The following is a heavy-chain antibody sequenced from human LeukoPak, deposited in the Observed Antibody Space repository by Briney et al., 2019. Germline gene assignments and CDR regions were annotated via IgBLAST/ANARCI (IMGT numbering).Heavy chain of an antibody. CDR1: GGSISNYY. CDR3: ARRVIMSAAGVPDTWLDP. J-gene: IGHJ5*02. V-gene: IGHV4-59*08. CDR2: ISYSGGT. Sequence: SETLSRTCTGSGGSISNYYWNWIRQPPGKGLEWVGHISYSGGTKYNPSLQSRVTISIDTSKNQFSLNLSSVTAADTAVYYCARRVIMSAAGVPDTWLDPWGQGILVTVSS. D-gene: IGHD2-8*01.